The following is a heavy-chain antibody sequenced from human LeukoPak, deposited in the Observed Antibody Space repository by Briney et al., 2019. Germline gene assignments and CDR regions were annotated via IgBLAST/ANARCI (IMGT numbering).Heavy chain of an antibody. V-gene: IGHV4-34*01. CDR1: GGSFSGYD. D-gene: IGHD3-10*01. Sequence: SETLSLTCAVYGGSFSGYDWSWIRQPPGKGLEWIGEINHSGSTTYNPSLKSRVTISVDTSKNQFSLKLSSVTAADTAVYYCARDYYGSGSYYRGPYYYYGMDVWGKGTTVTVSS. CDR3: ARDYYGSGSYYRGPYYYYGMDV. J-gene: IGHJ6*04. CDR2: INHSGST.